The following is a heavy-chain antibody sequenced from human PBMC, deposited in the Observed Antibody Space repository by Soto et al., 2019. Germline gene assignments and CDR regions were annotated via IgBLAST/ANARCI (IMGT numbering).Heavy chain of an antibody. CDR2: IYYGGTT. Sequence: SETLSLTCDVSVEPMTGGYYWGWIRQSPGKGLEWIGSIYYGGTTYYNPSLRSRLAISIDTSKNQFSLRLSSVTAADTALYYCARGWYYFDVWGQGSLVTVS. CDR3: ARGWYYFDV. CDR1: VEPMTGGYY. D-gene: IGHD2-15*01. J-gene: IGHJ4*02. V-gene: IGHV4-38-2*01.